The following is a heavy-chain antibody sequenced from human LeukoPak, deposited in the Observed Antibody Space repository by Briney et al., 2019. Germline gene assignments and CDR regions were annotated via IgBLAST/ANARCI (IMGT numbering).Heavy chain of an antibody. J-gene: IGHJ4*02. V-gene: IGHV1-69*04. Sequence: SVKVSCKASGGTFSSYTISWVRQAPGQGLEWMGRIIPILGIANYAQKFQGRVTITADKSTSTAYMELSSLRSEDTAVYYCAREGAVAGTDFDYWGQGTLVTVSS. CDR3: AREGAVAGTDFDY. CDR1: GGTFSSYT. CDR2: IIPILGIA. D-gene: IGHD6-19*01.